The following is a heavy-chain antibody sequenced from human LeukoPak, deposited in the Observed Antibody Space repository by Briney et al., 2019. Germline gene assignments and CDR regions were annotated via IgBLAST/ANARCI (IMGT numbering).Heavy chain of an antibody. D-gene: IGHD2-8*01. V-gene: IGHV4-39*01. CDR1: GGSIRSTNHF. Sequence: SETLSLTCTVSGGSIRSTNHFWAWIRQPPGKGLEWIGGMHYSGSTYYNPSLKSRVTISVDMSRNQFSLKVNSVTAADTAMYYCARAESQYATCNWFDPWGQGTLVTVSS. J-gene: IGHJ5*02. CDR2: MHYSGST. CDR3: ARAESQYATCNWFDP.